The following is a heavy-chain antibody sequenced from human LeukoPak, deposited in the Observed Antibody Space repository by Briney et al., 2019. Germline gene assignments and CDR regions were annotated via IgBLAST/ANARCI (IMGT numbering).Heavy chain of an antibody. D-gene: IGHD2-8*01. CDR2: VTGSGGDT. CDR3: AKVQKVLLVYVTTFDY. CDR1: GFTFSNYA. Sequence: PGGSLRLSCAASGFTFSNYAMSWVRQTPGKGLECVSVVTGSGGDTYYTGSVRGRFTISRDNSKNSPYLQMNSLRPEDTALYYCAKVQKVLLVYVTTFDYWGQGTLVTVSS. J-gene: IGHJ4*02. V-gene: IGHV3-23*01.